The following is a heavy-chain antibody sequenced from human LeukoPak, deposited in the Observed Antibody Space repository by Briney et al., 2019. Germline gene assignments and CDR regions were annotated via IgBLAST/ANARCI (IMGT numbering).Heavy chain of an antibody. D-gene: IGHD4-17*01. Sequence: PSETLSLTCSVSGGSISSTSCYWGWIRQPPGKGLEWIGGIYYSGSTYYNPSLKSRVTISVDTSKNQLSLKLISVTAADTAIYYCARPSATVSTWGQGTLVTVSS. V-gene: IGHV4-39*07. CDR3: ARPSATVST. CDR1: GGSISSTSCY. J-gene: IGHJ4*02. CDR2: IYYSGST.